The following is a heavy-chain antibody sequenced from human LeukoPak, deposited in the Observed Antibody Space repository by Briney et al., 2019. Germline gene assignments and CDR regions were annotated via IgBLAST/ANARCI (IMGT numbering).Heavy chain of an antibody. J-gene: IGHJ4*02. CDR3: AREKELVVVTGNYFDF. CDR1: PDSTTSNF. Sequence: SETLSLTCTVSPDSTTSNFWSWVRQPPGKGLEWIGEIHRSGSTNYNPSLQSRVTISIDRSKNQIALELSSVTAADTAVYYCAREKELVVVTGNYFDFWGQGTLLTVSS. D-gene: IGHD2-21*02. V-gene: IGHV4-4*02. CDR2: IHRSGST.